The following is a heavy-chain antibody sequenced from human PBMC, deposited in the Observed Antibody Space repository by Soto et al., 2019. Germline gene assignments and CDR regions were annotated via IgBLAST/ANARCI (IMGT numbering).Heavy chain of an antibody. Sequence: HPGGSLRLSCAASGFTFSSYGMHWVRQAPGKGLEWVAVIWYDGSNKYYADSVKGRFTISRDNSKNTLYLQMNSLRAEDTAVYYCARDGGMTTPLTYLDYWGQGTLVTVSS. V-gene: IGHV3-33*01. CDR1: GFTFSSYG. J-gene: IGHJ4*02. CDR2: IWYDGSNK. D-gene: IGHD4-17*01. CDR3: ARDGGMTTPLTYLDY.